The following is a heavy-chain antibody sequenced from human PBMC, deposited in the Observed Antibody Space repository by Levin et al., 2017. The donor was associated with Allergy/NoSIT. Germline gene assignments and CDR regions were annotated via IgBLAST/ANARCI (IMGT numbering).Heavy chain of an antibody. V-gene: IGHV3-7*01. CDR3: ARSFLSGGSCQD. J-gene: IGHJ4*02. Sequence: ETLSLTCAASGFTFSSYWMSWVRQAPGKGLEWVANIKQDGSEKYYVDSVKGRFTISRDNPKNSLYLQMNSLRAEDTAVYYCARSFLSGGSCQDWGQGTLVTVSS. D-gene: IGHD2-15*01. CDR1: GFTFSSYW. CDR2: IKQDGSEK.